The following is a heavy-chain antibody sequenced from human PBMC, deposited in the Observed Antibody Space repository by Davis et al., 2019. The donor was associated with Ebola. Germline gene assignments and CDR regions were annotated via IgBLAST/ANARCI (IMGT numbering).Heavy chain of an antibody. CDR2: ISSGGRTM. J-gene: IGHJ4*02. V-gene: IGHV3-11*01. CDR1: GITFSDYY. CDR3: ATHRGYGFHY. D-gene: IGHD3-22*01. Sequence: GESLKISCAASGITFSDYYMSWLRQAPGKGLEWVSHISSGGRTMYYADSVKGRFTISGDNAKNSLYLQMNGLRAEDTAVYYCATHRGYGFHYWGQGTLVTVSS.